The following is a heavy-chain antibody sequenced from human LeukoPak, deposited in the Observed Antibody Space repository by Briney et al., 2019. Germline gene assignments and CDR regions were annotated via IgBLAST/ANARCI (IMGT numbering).Heavy chain of an antibody. Sequence: GGSLRLSCAASGFTFSSYEMNWVRQAPGKGLEWVSYISSSGRTIYYEDSVKGRLTISRDNAKNSLYLQMNSLRGEDTAVYYCARGVGASEGVDYWGQGTLVTVSS. V-gene: IGHV3-48*03. J-gene: IGHJ4*02. CDR1: GFTFSSYE. D-gene: IGHD1-26*01. CDR2: ISSSGRTI. CDR3: ARGVGASEGVDY.